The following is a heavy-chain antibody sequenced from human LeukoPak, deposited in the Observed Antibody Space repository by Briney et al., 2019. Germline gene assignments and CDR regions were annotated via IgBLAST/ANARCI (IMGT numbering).Heavy chain of an antibody. CDR3: ARGRTGSYFPFDC. D-gene: IGHD1-26*01. J-gene: IGHJ4*02. Sequence: GGSLRLSCAASGFTFSTYAMSWVRQAPGKGLEWVSTISGGGVGTYYGDSVKGRFSISRDNPKNTLFLQLNSVRAEDTAVYYCARGRTGSYFPFDCWGQGTLVTVSS. CDR1: GFTFSTYA. CDR2: ISGGGVGT. V-gene: IGHV3-23*01.